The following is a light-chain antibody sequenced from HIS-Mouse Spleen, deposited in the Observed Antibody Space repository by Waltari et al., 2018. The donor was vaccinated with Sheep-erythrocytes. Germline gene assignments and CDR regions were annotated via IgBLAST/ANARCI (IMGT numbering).Light chain of an antibody. CDR3: SSYTSSSTLV. V-gene: IGLV2-14*03. Sequence: GQSITISCTGTSSDVGGYNYVSWYQQHPGKAPKLMIYDVSNRPSGVSNRFSGSKSGNTASLTISGLQAEDEADYYCSSYTSSSTLVFGTGTKVTVL. CDR2: DVS. CDR1: SSDVGGYNY. J-gene: IGLJ1*01.